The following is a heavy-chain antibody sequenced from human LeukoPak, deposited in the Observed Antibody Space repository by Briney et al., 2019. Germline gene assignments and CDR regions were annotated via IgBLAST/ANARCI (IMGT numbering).Heavy chain of an antibody. Sequence: GGSLRLSCAASGFTFSTYTMSWVRQAPGEGLAWVSTISGSGGSTYYADSVKGRFTISRDDSKNTLYLQMNSLRADDTAVYYCAKALRNYVSYWYFDLWGRGTLVTVS. CDR2: ISGSGGST. D-gene: IGHD3-10*02. J-gene: IGHJ2*01. CDR3: AKALRNYVSYWYFDL. V-gene: IGHV3-23*01. CDR1: GFTFSTYT.